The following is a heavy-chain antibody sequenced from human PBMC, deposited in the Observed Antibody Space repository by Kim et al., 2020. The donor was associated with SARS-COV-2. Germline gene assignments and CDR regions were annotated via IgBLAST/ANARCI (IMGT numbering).Heavy chain of an antibody. V-gene: IGHV3-23*01. CDR1: GFTISSYA. J-gene: IGHJ4*02. Sequence: GGSLRLSCAASGFTISSYALTWVRQAPGKVPEWVSTICDSDCKTHYVDSVKGRFTISRDNSKSTLWLEMNSLRADDTAVYYCAKGGRNSCYSRLEYWGQGALVTVSS. CDR3: AKGGRNSCYSRLEY. D-gene: IGHD2-15*01. CDR2: ICDSDCKT.